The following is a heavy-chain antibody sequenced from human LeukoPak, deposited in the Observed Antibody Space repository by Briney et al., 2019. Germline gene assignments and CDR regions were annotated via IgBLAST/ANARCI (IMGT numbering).Heavy chain of an antibody. CDR1: GYTFINHD. CDR3: ARRKSHSYGYQTWDY. J-gene: IGHJ4*02. V-gene: IGHV1-18*01. D-gene: IGHD5-18*01. Sequence: ASVKVSCKGYGYTFINHDIDWVRQAAGQGLEWMGWISAYNGNTNYAQKLQGRVTMTTDTSTSTAYMELRSLRSDDTAVYYCARRKSHSYGYQTWDYWGQGTLVTVSS. CDR2: ISAYNGNT.